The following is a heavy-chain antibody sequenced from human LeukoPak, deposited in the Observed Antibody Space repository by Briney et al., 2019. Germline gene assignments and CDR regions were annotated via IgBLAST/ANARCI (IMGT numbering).Heavy chain of an antibody. J-gene: IGHJ4*02. CDR3: ARGRLPSGSYYNGLYYFDY. CDR1: GFRYSHYG. D-gene: IGHD3-10*01. V-gene: IGHV3-48*04. CDR2: ISSSGSTI. Sequence: PGGSLRLSCVASGFRYSHYGMNWVRQAPGKGLEWVSYISSSGSTIYYADSVKGRFTISRDNAKNSLYLQMSSLRAEDTAVYYCARGRLPSGSYYNGLYYFDYWGQGTLVTVSS.